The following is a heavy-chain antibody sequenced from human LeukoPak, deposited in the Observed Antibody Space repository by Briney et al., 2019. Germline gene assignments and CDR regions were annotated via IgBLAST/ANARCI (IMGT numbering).Heavy chain of an antibody. CDR3: ARLSASPAPFDY. D-gene: IGHD2-15*01. Sequence: ASVKASCKASGGTFSSYAISWVRRAPGQGLEWMGRIIPILGIANYAQKFQGRVTITADKSTSTAYMELSSLRSEDTAVYYCARLSASPAPFDYWGQGTLVTVSS. CDR2: IIPILGIA. CDR1: GGTFSSYA. V-gene: IGHV1-69*04. J-gene: IGHJ4*02.